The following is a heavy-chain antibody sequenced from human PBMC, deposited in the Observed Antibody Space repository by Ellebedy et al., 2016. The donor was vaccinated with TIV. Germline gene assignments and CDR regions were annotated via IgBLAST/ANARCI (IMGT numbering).Heavy chain of an antibody. CDR3: ARGGLWFGELSFDY. J-gene: IGHJ4*02. Sequence: AASVKVSCKTSGYTFTGYYIHWVRQAPGQGPEWMGWINPHNGGTNFAQNFQGRVAMTRDTSISTAYLELSSLRSDDTAVYYCARGGLWFGELSFDYWGQGTLITVSS. CDR2: INPHNGGT. D-gene: IGHD3-10*01. V-gene: IGHV1-2*02. CDR1: GYTFTGYY.